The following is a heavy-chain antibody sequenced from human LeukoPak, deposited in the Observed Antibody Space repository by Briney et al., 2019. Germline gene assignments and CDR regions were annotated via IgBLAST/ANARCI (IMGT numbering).Heavy chain of an antibody. Sequence: GESLKISCKGSGYSFTSYWIGWVRKMPVKGLEWMGIIDPVDSDTRYSPFFQDQDTLYRDKSLSTAYLQWSSLMASDSAMYYCARRDVNYDFWSGYQDYCDYCGQGNLGNGSS. CDR1: GYSFTSYW. CDR3: ARRDVNYDFWSGYQDYCDY. CDR2: IDPVDSDT. D-gene: IGHD3-3*01. V-gene: IGHV5-51*01. J-gene: IGHJ4*02.